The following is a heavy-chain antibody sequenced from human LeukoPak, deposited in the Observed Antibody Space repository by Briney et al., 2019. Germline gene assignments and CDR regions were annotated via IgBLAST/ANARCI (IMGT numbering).Heavy chain of an antibody. CDR2: IYYSGST. CDR3: ARHPNPTGTLGSYYYGMDV. CDR1: GGSISSSSYS. J-gene: IGHJ6*02. D-gene: IGHD1-1*01. Sequence: PSETLSLTCTVSGGSISSSSYSWGWIRQPPGKGLERIGSIYYSGSTYYHPSLKSRVTISVDTSKNQFSLKLTSVTAADTAVYYCARHPNPTGTLGSYYYGMDVWGQGTTVTVSS. V-gene: IGHV4-39*01.